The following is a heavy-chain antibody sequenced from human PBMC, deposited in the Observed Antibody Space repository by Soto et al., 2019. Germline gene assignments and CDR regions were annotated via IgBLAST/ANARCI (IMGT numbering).Heavy chain of an antibody. CDR3: ASSYYYGSGSYYGLSESFDY. CDR1: GGTFSSYA. CDR2: IIPIFGTA. V-gene: IGHV1-69*13. Sequence: SVKVSCKASGGTFSSYAISWVRQAPGQGLEWMGGIIPIFGTANYAQKFQGRVTITADESTCTAYMELSSLRSEDTAVYYCASSYYYGSGSYYGLSESFDYWGQGTLVTVSS. J-gene: IGHJ4*02. D-gene: IGHD3-10*01.